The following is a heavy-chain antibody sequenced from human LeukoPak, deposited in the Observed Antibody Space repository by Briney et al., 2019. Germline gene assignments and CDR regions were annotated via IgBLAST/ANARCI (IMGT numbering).Heavy chain of an antibody. V-gene: IGHV4-30-2*06. D-gene: IGHD2-21*01. CDR2: IWPSGST. CDR1: GGSISSGPYF. J-gene: IGHJ4*01. CDR3: ARKGPEHLXTYFDH. Sequence: PSETLSLTCSVSGGSISSGPYFWSWIRQSPGQGLEWIGYIWPSGSTNYNPPLFGRVAISLDKSRNHFTLMVTAVTAADTAFYYCARKGPEHLXTYFDHW.